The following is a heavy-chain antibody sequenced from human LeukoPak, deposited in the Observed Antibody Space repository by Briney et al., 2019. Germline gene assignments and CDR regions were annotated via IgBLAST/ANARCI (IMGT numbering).Heavy chain of an antibody. J-gene: IGHJ4*02. V-gene: IGHV4-39*07. D-gene: IGHD3-10*02. CDR1: GGSISSSSYY. CDR3: ARGHVRTSWDY. Sequence: PSETLSLTCTVSGGSISSSSYYWGWIRQPPGKGLEWIGSIYYSGSTYYNPSLKSRVTISVDTSKNQFSLKLSSVTAADTAVYYCARGHVRTSWDYWGQGTLVTVSS. CDR2: IYYSGST.